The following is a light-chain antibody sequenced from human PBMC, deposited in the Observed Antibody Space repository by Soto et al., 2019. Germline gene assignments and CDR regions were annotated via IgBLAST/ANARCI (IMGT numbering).Light chain of an antibody. J-gene: IGLJ1*01. V-gene: IGLV2-8*01. CDR1: SSDFGGYNY. Sequence: QSVLTQPPSASGSPGQSVTISCTGTSSDFGGYNYVSWYQQHPGKAPKLMISEVSKRPSGVPDRFSGSKSGNTASLTVSGLQAEDEADYYCSSYAGGNNPFVFGTGTKSPS. CDR2: EVS. CDR3: SSYAGGNNPFV.